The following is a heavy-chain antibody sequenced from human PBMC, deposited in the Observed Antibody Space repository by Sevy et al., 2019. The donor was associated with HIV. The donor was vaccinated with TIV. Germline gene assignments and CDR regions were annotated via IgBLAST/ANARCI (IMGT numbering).Heavy chain of an antibody. J-gene: IGHJ4*02. CDR3: ARGGYSSSSSVLVGY. Sequence: ASVKVSCKASGYTFTGYYMHWVRQAPGQGLEWMGWINPNSGGTNYAQKSQGRVTMTRDTSISTAYMELSRLRSDDTAVYYCARGGYSSSSSVLVGYWGQGTLVTVSS. V-gene: IGHV1-2*02. D-gene: IGHD6-13*01. CDR1: GYTFTGYY. CDR2: INPNSGGT.